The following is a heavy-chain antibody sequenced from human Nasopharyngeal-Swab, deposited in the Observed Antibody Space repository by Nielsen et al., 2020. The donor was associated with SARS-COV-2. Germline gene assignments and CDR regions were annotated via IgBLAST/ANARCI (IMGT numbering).Heavy chain of an antibody. V-gene: IGHV4-34*01. CDR3: ARGRDGATSYSNYHMDV. Sequence: WIRQPPGKGLEWIGQTNPTGETNYNPSLGSRVSISLDSSRRQLSLKLSSVTPADTAVYFCARGRDGATSYSNYHMDVWGKGSAVTVSS. CDR2: TNPTGET. D-gene: IGHD4/OR15-4a*01. J-gene: IGHJ6*03.